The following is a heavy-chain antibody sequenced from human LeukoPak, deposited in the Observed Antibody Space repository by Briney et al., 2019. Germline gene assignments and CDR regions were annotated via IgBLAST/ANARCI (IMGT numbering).Heavy chain of an antibody. CDR1: GGSISGTNW. J-gene: IGHJ4*02. CDR3: SRESGPFSPFGY. D-gene: IGHD1-26*01. Sequence: SETLSLTCGVSGGSISGTNWWSWVRQPPGQGLEWIGEISLAGQTNYNPSLNGRVTMSLDKSSNQLSLHLTSVTAADTATYFCSRESGPFSPFGYWGQGTLVIVSS. V-gene: IGHV4/OR15-8*02. CDR2: ISLAGQT.